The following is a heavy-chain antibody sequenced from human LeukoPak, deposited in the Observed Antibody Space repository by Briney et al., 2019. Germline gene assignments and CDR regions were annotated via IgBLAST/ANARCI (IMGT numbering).Heavy chain of an antibody. CDR3: ARGARSVPNFNWFDP. V-gene: IGHV3-33*01. CDR2: IWYDGTNK. J-gene: IGHJ5*02. Sequence: GGSLRLSCAASGFTFSSYGMHWVRQAPGKGLEWVAVIWYDGTNKYYADSVKGRFTISRDNSKNTLYLQMNSLRAEDTAVFYCARGARSVPNFNWFDPWGQGTLVTVSS. CDR1: GFTFSSYG. D-gene: IGHD1-1*01.